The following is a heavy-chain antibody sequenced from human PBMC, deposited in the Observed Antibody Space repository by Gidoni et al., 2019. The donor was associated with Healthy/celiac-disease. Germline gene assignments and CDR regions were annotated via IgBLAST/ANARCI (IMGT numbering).Heavy chain of an antibody. CDR3: ARDYYGSGSYHYFDY. J-gene: IGHJ4*02. CDR1: VYTFTSYG. D-gene: IGHD3-10*01. Sequence: QVQLVQSGAEVKKPGASVMVSCKASVYTFTSYGISWVRQAPGQGLEWMGWISAYNGNTNYAQKLQGRVTMTTDTSTSTAYMELRSLRSDDTAVYYCARDYYGSGSYHYFDYWGQGTLVTVSS. V-gene: IGHV1-18*04. CDR2: ISAYNGNT.